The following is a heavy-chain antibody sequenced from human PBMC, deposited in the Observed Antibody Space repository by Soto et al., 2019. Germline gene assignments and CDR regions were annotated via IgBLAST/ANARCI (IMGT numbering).Heavy chain of an antibody. CDR1: GGSFSGYY. D-gene: IGHD3-10*01. Sequence: QVQLQQWGAGLLKPSETLSLTCAVYGGSFSGYYWSWIHQPPGKGLEWIGEINHSGSTNYNPSLKSRVTISVDTSKNQFSLKLSSVTAADTAVYYCARVRMVRGTKTGYFDYWGQGTLVTVSS. CDR2: INHSGST. J-gene: IGHJ4*02. CDR3: ARVRMVRGTKTGYFDY. V-gene: IGHV4-34*01.